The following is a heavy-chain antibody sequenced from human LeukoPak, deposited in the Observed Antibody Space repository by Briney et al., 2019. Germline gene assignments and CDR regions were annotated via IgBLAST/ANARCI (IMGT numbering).Heavy chain of an antibody. D-gene: IGHD6-13*01. CDR1: GGPISSGGYY. V-gene: IGHV4-31*03. CDR2: IYYSGST. CDR3: ARGSRIEAAALDY. J-gene: IGHJ4*02. Sequence: PSETLSLTCTVSGGPISSGGYYWSWIRQHPGKGLEWIGYIYYSGSTYYNPSLKSRVTISVDTSKNQFSLKLSSVTAADTAVYYCARGSRIEAAALDYWGQGTLVTVSS.